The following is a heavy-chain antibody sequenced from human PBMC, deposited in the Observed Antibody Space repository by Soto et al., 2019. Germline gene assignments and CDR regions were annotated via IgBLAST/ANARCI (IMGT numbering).Heavy chain of an antibody. CDR1: GGSISSGGYY. Sequence: QVQVQESGPGLVKPSQTLSLTCTVSGGSISSGGYYWSWIRPHPGKDLEWIGYIYYSGTTYYNPSLKSRVTMSVNTSDNQISLKLSSVTAADTAVYFCAREGGIYCSGGSCYARDYWGQGTLVTVSS. J-gene: IGHJ4*02. CDR2: IYYSGTT. CDR3: AREGGIYCSGGSCYARDY. D-gene: IGHD2-15*01. V-gene: IGHV4-31*03.